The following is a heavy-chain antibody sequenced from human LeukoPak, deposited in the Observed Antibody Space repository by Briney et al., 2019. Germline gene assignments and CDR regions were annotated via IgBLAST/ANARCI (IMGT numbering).Heavy chain of an antibody. CDR2: ISGSGVST. Sequence: PGGSLRLSCAASGFSFSSYAMSWVRQAPGKGLEWVSTISGSGVSTYYADSVKGRFTISRDNSKNTLYLQMNSLRAEDTAAYYCAKEKAYLWFGDLSPFDPWGQGTLVTVSS. V-gene: IGHV3-23*01. D-gene: IGHD3-10*01. CDR3: AKEKAYLWFGDLSPFDP. J-gene: IGHJ5*02. CDR1: GFSFSSYA.